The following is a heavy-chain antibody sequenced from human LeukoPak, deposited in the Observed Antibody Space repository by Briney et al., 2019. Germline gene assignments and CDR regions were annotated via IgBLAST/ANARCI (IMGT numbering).Heavy chain of an antibody. D-gene: IGHD3-22*01. Sequence: PSETLSLTCTVSGGSISSASYFWGWIRQPPGKGLEWIGTLYYSGRTYYSASLKSRVTMSGDTSRNQFSLRLSSVNAADTAVYYCAKAGVRYSDSSALYAFDFWGPGTMVTVSS. CDR3: AKAGVRYSDSSALYAFDF. CDR2: LYYSGRT. V-gene: IGHV4-39*01. J-gene: IGHJ3*01. CDR1: GGSISSASYF.